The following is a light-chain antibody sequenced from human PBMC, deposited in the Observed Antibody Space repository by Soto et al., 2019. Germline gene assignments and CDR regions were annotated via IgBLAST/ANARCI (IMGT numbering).Light chain of an antibody. CDR2: GAS. CDR3: QHYGSTPWS. V-gene: IGKV3-15*01. Sequence: EIVMTQSPATLSVSPWERATLSCRASQNVRSNLAWYQQKPGQAPRLLIFGASTRATGIPARFSGTGSGTEFTLTISSLQSEDFAVYYCQHYGSTPWSFGQGTKVDIK. CDR1: QNVRSN. J-gene: IGKJ1*01.